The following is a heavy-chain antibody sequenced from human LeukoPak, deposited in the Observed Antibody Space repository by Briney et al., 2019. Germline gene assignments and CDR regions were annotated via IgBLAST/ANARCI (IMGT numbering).Heavy chain of an antibody. CDR2: ISGSGGAT. CDR1: GFRFDIYA. D-gene: IGHD3-3*01. V-gene: IGHV3-23*01. J-gene: IGHJ5*02. Sequence: PGGSLRLSCAASGFRFDIYAMSWVRQAPGKGLDWVSSISGSGGATYYRDSVKGRFAISRDNSKNTLYLQMNSLRSDDTAFYYCVKGGQNYAFWRFDQWGQGTLVTASS. CDR3: VKGGQNYAFWRFDQ.